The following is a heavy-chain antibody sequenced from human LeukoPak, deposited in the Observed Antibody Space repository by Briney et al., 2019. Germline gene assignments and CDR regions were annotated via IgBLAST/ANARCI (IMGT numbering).Heavy chain of an antibody. Sequence: PGGSLRLSCAASGFTFSHYWMAWVRQAPGKGLEWVANIKEDGNDKHYLDSVRGRFTISRDNAGNSMYLQMSSLRPDDTAVYFWGRRKDPNWPFDSWGQGTLVTVSS. V-gene: IGHV3-7*01. CDR1: GFTFSHYW. D-gene: IGHD5-24*01. CDR2: IKEDGNDK. J-gene: IGHJ4*02. CDR3: GRRKDPNWPFDS.